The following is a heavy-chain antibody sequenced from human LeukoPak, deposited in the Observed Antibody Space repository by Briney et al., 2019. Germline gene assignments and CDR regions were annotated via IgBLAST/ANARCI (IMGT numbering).Heavy chain of an antibody. Sequence: ASVKVSCKASGYTFTGYYMHWVRQAPGQGLEWMGWINPNSGGTNYAQKFQGRVTMTRDTSISTAYMELSSLRSEDTAIYYCARDLLDYYYMDVWGKGTTVTVSS. CDR2: INPNSGGT. CDR1: GYTFTGYY. CDR3: ARDLLDYYYMDV. J-gene: IGHJ6*03. V-gene: IGHV1-2*02.